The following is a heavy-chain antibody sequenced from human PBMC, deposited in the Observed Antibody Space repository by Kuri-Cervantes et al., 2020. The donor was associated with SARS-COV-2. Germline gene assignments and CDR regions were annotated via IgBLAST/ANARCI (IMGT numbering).Heavy chain of an antibody. V-gene: IGHV3-74*01. D-gene: IGHD5-18*01. J-gene: IGHJ4*02. CDR3: ARAPHVDTAMEHYFDY. Sequence: GESLKISCAASGFTFSGHWIHWVRQAPGKGLVWVSRINPDGSYTNNADSVKGRFTISRDNFKDTLYLQMNSLRAEDTAVYYCARAPHVDTAMEHYFDYWGQGTLVTVSS. CDR1: GFTFSGHW. CDR2: INPDGSYT.